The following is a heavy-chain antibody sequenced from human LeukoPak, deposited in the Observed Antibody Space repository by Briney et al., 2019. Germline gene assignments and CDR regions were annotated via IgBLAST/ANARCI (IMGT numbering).Heavy chain of an antibody. D-gene: IGHD3-10*01. J-gene: IGHJ6*04. CDR2: ISGSGGST. V-gene: IGHV3-23*01. CDR3: AKGAWGFGYYGMDV. Sequence: GGSLRLSCAASGFTFSNFAMSWVRQAPGKGLEWVSAISGSGGSTYYADSVKGRFTISRDSSKNTLYLQMNSLRAEDTAVYYCAKGAWGFGYYGMDVWGKGTTVTVSS. CDR1: GFTFSNFA.